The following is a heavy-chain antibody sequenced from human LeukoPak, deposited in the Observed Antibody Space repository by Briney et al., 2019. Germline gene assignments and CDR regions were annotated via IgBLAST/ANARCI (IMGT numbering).Heavy chain of an antibody. V-gene: IGHV3-7*01. J-gene: IGHJ4*02. CDR2: IKPDGSEK. CDR3: ARDWRGNNNPPYYFDY. CDR1: GFTFSTYW. D-gene: IGHD1/OR15-1a*01. Sequence: GGSLRLSCAASGFTFSTYWMNWFRQTPGKGLEWVANIKPDGSEKYYVDSVKGRFSISRDNAKKSLYLQMNSLRAEDTAVYYCARDWRGNNNPPYYFDYWGQGTLVTVSS.